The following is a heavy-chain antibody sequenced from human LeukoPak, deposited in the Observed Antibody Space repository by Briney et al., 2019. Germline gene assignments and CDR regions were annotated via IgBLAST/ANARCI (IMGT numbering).Heavy chain of an antibody. Sequence: ASVKVSCKASGGTFSSYAISWVRQAPGQGLEWMGRIIPIFGTANYSQKFQGRVTITTDESTSTASMELSSLRSEDTAVYYCARVLGSGWGFDYWGQGTLVTVSS. J-gene: IGHJ4*02. V-gene: IGHV1-69*05. CDR1: GGTFSSYA. D-gene: IGHD6-19*01. CDR2: IIPIFGTA. CDR3: ARVLGSGWGFDY.